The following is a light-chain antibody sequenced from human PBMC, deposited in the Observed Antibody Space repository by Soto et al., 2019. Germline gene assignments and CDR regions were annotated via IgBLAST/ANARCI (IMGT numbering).Light chain of an antibody. CDR2: WAS. CDR1: QSVLYSSNNKNY. J-gene: IGKJ1*01. V-gene: IGKV4-1*01. CDR3: QQYFTTPRT. Sequence: DIVMTQSPDSLAVSLGERATINCKSSQSVLYSSNNKNYLAWYQQKPGQPPKLLIFWASTRESGVPDRFSGSGSGTDFTITISRLQAEDVAVYYCQQYFTTPRTFGQGTKVDIK.